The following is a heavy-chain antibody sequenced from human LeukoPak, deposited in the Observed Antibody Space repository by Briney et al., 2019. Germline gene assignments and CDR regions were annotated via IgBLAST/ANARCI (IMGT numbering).Heavy chain of an antibody. D-gene: IGHD4-17*01. V-gene: IGHV1-18*04. CDR2: ISAYNGNT. CDR3: ARDDYGDSSRWFDP. Sequence: ASVKVSCKASGYTFTSYGISWVRRAPGQGLEWMGWISAYNGNTNYAQKLQGRVTMTTDTSTSTAYMELRSLRSDDTAVYYCARDDYGDSSRWFDPWGQGTLVTVSS. CDR1: GYTFTSYG. J-gene: IGHJ5*02.